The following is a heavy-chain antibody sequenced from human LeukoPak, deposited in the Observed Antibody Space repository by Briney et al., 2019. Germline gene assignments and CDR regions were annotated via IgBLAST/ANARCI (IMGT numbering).Heavy chain of an antibody. CDR2: ISSSSSYI. J-gene: IGHJ6*02. V-gene: IGHV3-21*01. D-gene: IGHD1-26*01. CDR1: GFTFSSYS. Sequence: GGSLRLSCAASGFTFSSYSMNWVRQAPGKGLEWVSSISSSSSYIYYADSVKGRFTISRDNAKNTLYVQMNSLRAEDTAVYYCARVRSGSSAGNYGMDVWGQGTTVTVSS. CDR3: ARVRSGSSAGNYGMDV.